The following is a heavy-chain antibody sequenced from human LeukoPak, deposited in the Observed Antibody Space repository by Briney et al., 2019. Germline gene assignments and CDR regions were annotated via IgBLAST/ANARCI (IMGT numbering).Heavy chain of an antibody. D-gene: IGHD1-26*01. Sequence: SETLSLTCAVYGGSFSGYYWSWIRQPPGKGLEWIGEINHSGSTNYNPSLKSRVTISVDTSKNQFSLKLSSVTAADTAVYYCARKSRRWGPGGYYFDYWGQGTLVTVSS. J-gene: IGHJ4*02. CDR2: INHSGST. CDR3: ARKSRRWGPGGYYFDY. V-gene: IGHV4-34*01. CDR1: GGSFSGYY.